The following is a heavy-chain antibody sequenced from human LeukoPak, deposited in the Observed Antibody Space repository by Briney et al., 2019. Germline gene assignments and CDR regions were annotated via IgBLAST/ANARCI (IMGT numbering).Heavy chain of an antibody. D-gene: IGHD2-2*01. J-gene: IGHJ5*02. CDR2: IIPILGIA. CDR1: GGTFSSYA. V-gene: IGHV1-69*04. CDR3: ARRYCSSTSCSRGTYNWFDP. Sequence: GASVKVSRKASGGTFSSYAISWVRQAPGQGLEWMGRIIPILGIANYAQKFQGRVTITADKSTSTAYMELSSLRSEDTAVYYCARRYCSSTSCSRGTYNWFDPWGQGTLVTVSS.